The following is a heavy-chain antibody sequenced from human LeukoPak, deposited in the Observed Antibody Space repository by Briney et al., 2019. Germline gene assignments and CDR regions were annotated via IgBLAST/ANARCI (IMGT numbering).Heavy chain of an antibody. CDR3: ARDDSGYDYRYYYYYMDV. J-gene: IGHJ6*03. V-gene: IGHV3-7*01. CDR1: GFTFSSYW. D-gene: IGHD5-12*01. Sequence: GGSLRLSCAASGFTFSSYWMSWVRQAPGKGLEWVANIKQDGSEKYYVDSVKGRFTISRDNAKNSLYLQMNSLRAEDTAVYYCARDDSGYDYRYYYYYMDVWGKGTTVTISS. CDR2: IKQDGSEK.